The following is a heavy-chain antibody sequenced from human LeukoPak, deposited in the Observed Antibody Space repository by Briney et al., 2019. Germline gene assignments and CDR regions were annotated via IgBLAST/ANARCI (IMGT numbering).Heavy chain of an antibody. CDR2: ISGSGGST. CDR1: GFTFSSYA. V-gene: IGHV3-23*01. CDR3: AKDKWRVYYDSSGPRTPFDY. Sequence: GGSLRLSCAASGFTFSSYAMSWVRQAPGKGLEWVSAISGSGGSTYYADSVKGRFTISRDNSKNTLYLQMNSLRAEDTAVYYCAKDKWRVYYDSSGPRTPFDYWGQGTLVTVSS. D-gene: IGHD3-22*01. J-gene: IGHJ4*02.